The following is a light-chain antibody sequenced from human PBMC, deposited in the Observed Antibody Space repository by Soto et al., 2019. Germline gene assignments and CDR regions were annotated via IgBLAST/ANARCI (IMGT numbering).Light chain of an antibody. Sequence: QSALTQPPSASGSPGQSVTISCTGTSSDVGGYNYVSWYQQHPGKAPKLMIYEVSKRPSGVPDRFSGSKSGNMASLTVSGIQAEDEADYYCSSYAGSNNYVFGTGTKVTVL. CDR1: SSDVGGYNY. J-gene: IGLJ1*01. CDR2: EVS. CDR3: SSYAGSNNYV. V-gene: IGLV2-8*01.